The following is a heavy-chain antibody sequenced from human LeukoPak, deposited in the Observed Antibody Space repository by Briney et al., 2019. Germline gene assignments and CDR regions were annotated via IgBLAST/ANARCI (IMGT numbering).Heavy chain of an antibody. D-gene: IGHD3-10*01. CDR2: IYYSGST. CDR1: GGSISSSSYY. CDR3: ARGYYYGSGSYSLQGKLFDY. V-gene: IGHV4-39*07. Sequence: SETLSLTCTVSGGSISSSSYYWGWLRQPPGTGLEWVGSIYYSGSTYYNPSLKSRVTISVDTSKNQFSLKLSSVPAADTAVYYCARGYYYGSGSYSLQGKLFDYWGQGTLVTVSS. J-gene: IGHJ4*02.